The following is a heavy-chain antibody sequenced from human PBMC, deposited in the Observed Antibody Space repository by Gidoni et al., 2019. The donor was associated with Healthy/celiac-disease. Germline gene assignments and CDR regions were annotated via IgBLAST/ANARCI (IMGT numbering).Heavy chain of an antibody. CDR3: ASGTPNYDFWSGYYPGFWGYYYGMDV. Sequence: LSLTCTVSGGSISSSSYYWGWIRQPPGKGLEWIGSIYYSGSTYYNPSLKSRVTISVDTSKNQFSLKLSSVTAADTAVYYCASGTPNYDFWSGYYPGFWGYYYGMDVWGQGTTVTVSS. CDR1: GGSISSSSYY. D-gene: IGHD3-3*01. CDR2: IYYSGST. J-gene: IGHJ6*02. V-gene: IGHV4-39*07.